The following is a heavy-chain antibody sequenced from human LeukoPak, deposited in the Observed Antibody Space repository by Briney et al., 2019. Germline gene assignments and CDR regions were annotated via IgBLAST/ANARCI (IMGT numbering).Heavy chain of an antibody. CDR1: GFTFSGPA. V-gene: IGHV3-73*01. J-gene: IGHJ5*02. CDR2: IDKKDKGYATAT. D-gene: IGHD1-26*01. Sequence: GGSLRLPGEASGFTFSGPAIHWVRQSSGKGLEWVGKIDKKDKGYATATAYAASVKGRFTISRDDSINTAYLQMKSLKTEDTALYYCTRDSGTYNWFDPWGQGTLVTVSS. CDR3: TRDSGTYNWFDP.